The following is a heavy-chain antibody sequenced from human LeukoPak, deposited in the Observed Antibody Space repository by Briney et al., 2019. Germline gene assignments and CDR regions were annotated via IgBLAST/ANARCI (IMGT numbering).Heavy chain of an antibody. V-gene: IGHV3-7*01. J-gene: IGHJ4*02. CDR2: IKQDGSEK. CDR1: GFTFSSYW. CDR3: AKSVILYDSSGYFGY. D-gene: IGHD3-22*01. Sequence: GGSLRLSCAASGFTFSSYWMSWVRQAPGKGLEWVANIKQDGSEKYYVDSVKGRFTISRDNAKNSLYLQMNSLRAEDTAVYYCAKSVILYDSSGYFGYWGQGTLVTVSS.